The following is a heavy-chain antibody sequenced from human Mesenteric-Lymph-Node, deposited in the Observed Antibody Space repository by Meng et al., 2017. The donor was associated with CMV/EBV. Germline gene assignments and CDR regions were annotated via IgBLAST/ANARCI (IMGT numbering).Heavy chain of an antibody. CDR3: ARGPSSSSKWFDT. Sequence: ASVKVSCKTSGYTFIDYGIAWVRQAPGQGLEWLGWISGYNGITYYIEKVQGRVTMTTDTSTNTVYMELRSLRSDDTAVYYCARGPSSSSKWFDTWGQGTLVTVSS. J-gene: IGHJ5*02. D-gene: IGHD6-6*01. V-gene: IGHV1-18*01. CDR1: GYTFIDYG. CDR2: ISGYNGIT.